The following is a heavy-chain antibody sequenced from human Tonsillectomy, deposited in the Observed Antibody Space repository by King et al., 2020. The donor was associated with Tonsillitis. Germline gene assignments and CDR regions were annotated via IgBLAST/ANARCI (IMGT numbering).Heavy chain of an antibody. J-gene: IGHJ4*02. CDR1: GFTFSSYA. CDR3: AKIIGDGYNYGDY. CDR2: IRYDGSNK. D-gene: IGHD5-24*01. Sequence: VQLVESGGGVVQPGGSMRLSCAASGFTFSSYAMHWVRQAPGKGLEWVAFIRYDGSNKHYADSVKGRFTISRDNSKNTLYLQMNSLRAEDTAVYYCAKIIGDGYNYGDYWGQGTLVTVSS. V-gene: IGHV3-30*02.